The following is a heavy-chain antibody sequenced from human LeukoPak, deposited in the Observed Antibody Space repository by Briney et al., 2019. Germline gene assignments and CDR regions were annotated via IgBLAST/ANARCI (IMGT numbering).Heavy chain of an antibody. CDR3: ARGDLGYCSSTSCPPHYYYYYGMDV. CDR2: VSGNNGNT. Sequence: GASVKVSCKASGYTFTTYGISWVRQAPGQGLEWMGWVSGNNGNTNYAQKLQGRVTMTRDTSISTAYMELSRLRSDDTAVYYCARGDLGYCSSTSCPPHYYYYYGMDVWGQGTTVTVSS. D-gene: IGHD2-2*01. CDR1: GYTFTTYG. J-gene: IGHJ6*02. V-gene: IGHV1-18*01.